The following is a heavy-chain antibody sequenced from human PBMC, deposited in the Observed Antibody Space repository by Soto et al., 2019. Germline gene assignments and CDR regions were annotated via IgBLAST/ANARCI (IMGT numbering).Heavy chain of an antibody. CDR3: ARDDGWLVLDY. V-gene: IGHV3-21*06. CDR2: ITIRSSYI. Sequence: EVQLVESGGGLVKPGGSLRLSCAASGFAFSSYSMNWVRQAPGKGLEWVAFITIRSSYIYYADSVRGRFTISRDNAKNSLYLQMDGLRAEDTAVYYCARDDGWLVLDYWCQGTLVTVSS. CDR1: GFAFSSYS. J-gene: IGHJ4*02. D-gene: IGHD6-19*01.